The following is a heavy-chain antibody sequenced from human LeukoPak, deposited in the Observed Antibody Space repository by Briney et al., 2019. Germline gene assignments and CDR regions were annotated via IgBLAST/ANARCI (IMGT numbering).Heavy chain of an antibody. D-gene: IGHD4-17*01. CDR2: ITGGGRT. CDR3: ARDPNGDYIGAFDF. V-gene: IGHV3-23*01. J-gene: IGHJ3*01. CDR1: GFTFNNYA. Sequence: GGSLRLSCAASGFTFNNYAMMWVRQAQGQGLEWVSAITGGGRTYYADSVKGRFTISRDNSKSTLYLQMTSLRAEDTALYFCARDPNGDYIGAFDFLGQGTVVTVSS.